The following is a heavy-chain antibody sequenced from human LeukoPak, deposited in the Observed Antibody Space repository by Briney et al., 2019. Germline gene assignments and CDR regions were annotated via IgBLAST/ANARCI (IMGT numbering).Heavy chain of an antibody. CDR2: ISTSGST. Sequence: SETLSLTCTVSGGSISNYYWSWIRQPAGKGLEWIGHISTSGSTNYNPSLKSRVTISIDSSNNQFSLKMTSATAADTAVYFCARDRGVTVPGRRLDYWGQGTLVTVSS. J-gene: IGHJ4*02. CDR1: GGSISNYY. D-gene: IGHD6-19*01. CDR3: ARDRGVTVPGRRLDY. V-gene: IGHV4-4*07.